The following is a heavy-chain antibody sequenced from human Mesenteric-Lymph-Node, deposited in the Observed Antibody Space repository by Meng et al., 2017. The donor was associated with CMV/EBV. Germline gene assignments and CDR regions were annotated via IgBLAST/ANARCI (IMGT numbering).Heavy chain of an antibody. CDR3: ARVREGMDV. CDR2: IIPILHGA. Sequence: SVKVSCKTSGGTFSTYSISWVRQAPGQGLEWMGRIIPILHGADYAQKFQGRVTITADRSTTTAYMELSSLRSEDTAVYYCARVREGMDVWGQGTTVTVSS. J-gene: IGHJ6*02. CDR1: GGTFSTYS. V-gene: IGHV1-69*08.